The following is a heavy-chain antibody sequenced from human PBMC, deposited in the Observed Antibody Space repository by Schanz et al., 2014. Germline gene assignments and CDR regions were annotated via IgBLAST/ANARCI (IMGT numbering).Heavy chain of an antibody. CDR1: GFTFFGSFA. J-gene: IGHJ4*02. D-gene: IGHD2-8*02. CDR2: MSGSGSTA. CDR3: AKDTGYCHGGACYCCEY. V-gene: IGHV3-23*01. Sequence: EMQLLESGGGLAQPGGSLRLSCVASGFTFFGSFAMSWVRQAPGKGLEWVSGMSGSGSTADYADSVKGRFTISRDNSKNTLYLQMDSLRPEDTAVYFCAKDTGYCHGGACYCCEYWGLGILVTVSS.